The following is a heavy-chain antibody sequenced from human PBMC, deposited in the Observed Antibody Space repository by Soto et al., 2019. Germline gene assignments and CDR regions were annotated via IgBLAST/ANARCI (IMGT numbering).Heavy chain of an antibody. D-gene: IGHD3-9*01. J-gene: IGHJ5*02. CDR3: ARGKHVYSDWLSHPNWFDP. V-gene: IGHV4-34*01. CDR1: GGSFSGYY. Sequence: PSETLSLTCAVYGGSFSGYYWSWIRQPPGKGLEWIGEINHSGSTNYNPSLKSRVTISVDTSKNQFSLKLSSVTAADTAVYYCARGKHVYSDWLSHPNWFDPWGQGTLVTVSS. CDR2: INHSGST.